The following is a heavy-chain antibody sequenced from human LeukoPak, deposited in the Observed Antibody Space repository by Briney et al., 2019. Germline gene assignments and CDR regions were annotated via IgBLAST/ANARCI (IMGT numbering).Heavy chain of an antibody. CDR2: IYYSGST. CDR3: ARVGAGFRVASFDY. V-gene: IGHV4-30-4*01. D-gene: IGHD5-12*01. CDR1: GGSISSGDYY. Sequence: SQTLSLTSTVSGGSISSGDYYWSWIRQPPGKGLEWIGYIYYSGSTYYNPSLKSRVIISVDKSKNQFSLKLSSVTAADTAVYYCARVGAGFRVASFDYWGQGTLVTVSS. J-gene: IGHJ4*02.